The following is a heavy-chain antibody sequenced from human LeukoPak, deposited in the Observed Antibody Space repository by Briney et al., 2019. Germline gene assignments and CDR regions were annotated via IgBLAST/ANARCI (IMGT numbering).Heavy chain of an antibody. V-gene: IGHV3-7*01. CDR1: GFTFSNYW. J-gene: IGHJ3*02. Sequence: GGSLRLSCAASGFTFSNYWMSWVRQAPGQGLEWVANIKQDGSEKNYVDSVKGRFTISRDNAKNSLYLQMNSLRAEDTAVYYCARDRYSYGGDDTVNIWGQGTMVTVSS. D-gene: IGHD5-18*01. CDR3: ARDRYSYGGDDTVNI. CDR2: IKQDGSEK.